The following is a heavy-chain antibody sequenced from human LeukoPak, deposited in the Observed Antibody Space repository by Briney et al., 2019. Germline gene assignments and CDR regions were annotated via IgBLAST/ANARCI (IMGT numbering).Heavy chain of an antibody. CDR3: SRDNGDHVGHY. CDR2: ISYDGNNK. J-gene: IGHJ4*02. CDR1: GFTFSNYA. Sequence: GGSLRLSCAAYGFTFSNYAMQWVRQAPGKGLEWVAVISYDGNNKYYADSVKGRFTISRDNSENTLYLQMNSPRPEDTAVSFLSRDNGDHVGHYWGQGTQVTVSS. D-gene: IGHD4-17*01. V-gene: IGHV3-30-3*01.